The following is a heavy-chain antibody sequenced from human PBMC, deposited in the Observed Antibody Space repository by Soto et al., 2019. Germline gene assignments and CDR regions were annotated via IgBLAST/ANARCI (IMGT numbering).Heavy chain of an antibody. CDR1: GFTFSTHA. V-gene: IGHV3-30-3*01. J-gene: IGHJ3*02. D-gene: IGHD3-3*01. CDR2: ISFDENYI. Sequence: QVQLVESGGGVVQPGRSLRLSCAASGFTFSTHAMHWVRQAPGRGLEWVAIISFDENYIYYTDSVKGRFTISRDNSKNTLYLQMNSLRAEDTAVYYCARLPGGMALSYDFWSGYSLGEGDGFDIWGQGTIVTVSS. CDR3: ARLPGGMALSYDFWSGYSLGEGDGFDI.